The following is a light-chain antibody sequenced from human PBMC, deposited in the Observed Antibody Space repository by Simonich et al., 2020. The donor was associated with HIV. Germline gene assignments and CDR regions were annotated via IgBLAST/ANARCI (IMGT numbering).Light chain of an antibody. V-gene: IGKV1-9*01. J-gene: IGKJ1*01. CDR1: QGISRY. CDR2: DAS. Sequence: DIRLTQSPSFLSASVGIRLSITSRASQGISRYFAWYLQKPGKAPKLLINDASTMQSGVPSRLSGSGSGTEFTLTIISLQPEEFATYYCQQYNSYSWTFGQGTKVEIK. CDR3: QQYNSYSWT.